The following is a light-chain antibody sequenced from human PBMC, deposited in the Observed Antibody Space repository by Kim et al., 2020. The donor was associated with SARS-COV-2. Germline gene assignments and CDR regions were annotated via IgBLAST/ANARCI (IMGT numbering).Light chain of an antibody. CDR2: GKN. CDR1: SLRSYY. CDR3: NSRDSNHNVV. V-gene: IGLV3-19*01. Sequence: SSELTQDPAVSVALGQTVRITCQGDSLRSYYATWYQQKPGQAPILVIYGKNNRPSWIPDRFSGSSSGNTASLTITGTQAGDEADYYCNSRDSNHNVVFGGGTQLTVL. J-gene: IGLJ2*01.